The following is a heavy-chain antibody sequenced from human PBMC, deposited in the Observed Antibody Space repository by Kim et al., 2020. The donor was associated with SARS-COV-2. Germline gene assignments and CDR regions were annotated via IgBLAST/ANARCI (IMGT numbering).Heavy chain of an antibody. CDR1: GGSISSYY. CDR2: LSYSGNT. CDR3: AKIIVQEVSSLYYFDL. J-gene: IGHJ4*02. Sequence: ETLSLTCTVSGGSISSYYWSWIRQPPGKGLEWIGYLSYSGNTNYNPSLKSRVTMSLDTSKNKFSLNLSSVTAADTAVYYCAKIIVQEVSSLYYFDLWGQGTLVTVSS. V-gene: IGHV4-59*03. D-gene: IGHD1-26*01.